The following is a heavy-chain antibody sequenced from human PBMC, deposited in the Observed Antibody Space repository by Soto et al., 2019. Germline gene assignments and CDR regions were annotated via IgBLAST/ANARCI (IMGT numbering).Heavy chain of an antibody. V-gene: IGHV3-64D*08. CDR3: VKGGEYSRSSQLDY. CDR2: ISSDGGST. J-gene: IGHJ4*02. Sequence: GGSLRLSCSVSGFTFSSYTMHWVRQAPGKGLEYVSGISSDGGSTYYTDSVKGRFSISRDNSKNALYLQMSSLRAEDTAVYYCVKGGEYSRSSQLDYWGQGTLVTVSS. D-gene: IGHD6-6*01. CDR1: GFTFSSYT.